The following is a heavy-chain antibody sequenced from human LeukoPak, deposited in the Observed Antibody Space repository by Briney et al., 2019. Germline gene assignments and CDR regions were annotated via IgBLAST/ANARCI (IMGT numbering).Heavy chain of an antibody. CDR2: ISSSSSTI. Sequence: GGSLRLFCAASGFTFSSYAMSWVRQAPGKGLEWVSYISSSSSTIYYADSVKGRFTISRDNGKNSLYLQMNNQRGEDTAVYYCASQLGDASDIWGQGTMVTVSS. J-gene: IGHJ3*02. V-gene: IGHV3-48*01. CDR1: GFTFSSYA. CDR3: ASQLGDASDI. D-gene: IGHD6-13*01.